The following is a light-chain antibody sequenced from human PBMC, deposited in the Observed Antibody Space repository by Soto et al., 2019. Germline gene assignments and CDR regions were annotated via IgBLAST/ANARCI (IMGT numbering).Light chain of an antibody. CDR3: QQYNSYWT. CDR1: QSISSW. J-gene: IGKJ1*01. Sequence: DIQVTQSPPTLSASVGDRVTITCRASQSISSWLAWYQQKPGKAPKLLIYKASSLESGVPSRFSGSGSGTEFTLTISSLQPDDFATYYCQQYNSYWTFGQGTKV. V-gene: IGKV1-5*03. CDR2: KAS.